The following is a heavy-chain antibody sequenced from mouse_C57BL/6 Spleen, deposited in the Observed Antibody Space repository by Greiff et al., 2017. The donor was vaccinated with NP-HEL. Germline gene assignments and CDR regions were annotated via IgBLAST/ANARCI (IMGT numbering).Heavy chain of an antibody. Sequence: EVMLVESGGGLVKPGGSLKLSCAASGFTFSDYGMHWVRQAPEKGLEWVAYISSGSSTIYYADTVKGRFTISRDNAKNTLFLQMTSLRSEDTAMYYCARPPMITKWYFDVWGTGTTVTVSS. CDR2: ISSGSSTI. CDR3: ARPPMITKWYFDV. D-gene: IGHD2-4*01. V-gene: IGHV5-17*01. J-gene: IGHJ1*03. CDR1: GFTFSDYG.